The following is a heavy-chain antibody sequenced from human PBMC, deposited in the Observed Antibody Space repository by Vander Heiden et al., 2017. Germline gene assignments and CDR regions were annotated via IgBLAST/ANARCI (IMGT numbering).Heavy chain of an antibody. V-gene: IGHV3-7*01. Sequence: EVQLVESGGGLVQPGGSLRLSCAASAFTFRNYWMSWVRQAPGKGLEWLANIKQDGSEKFYVDSMKGRFTISRDNAKNSLYLQMNSLRAEDTAVYYCARDSELRGSPEFEYWGQGTLVTVSS. D-gene: IGHD2-15*01. CDR3: ARDSELRGSPEFEY. CDR2: IKQDGSEK. CDR1: AFTFRNYW. J-gene: IGHJ4*02.